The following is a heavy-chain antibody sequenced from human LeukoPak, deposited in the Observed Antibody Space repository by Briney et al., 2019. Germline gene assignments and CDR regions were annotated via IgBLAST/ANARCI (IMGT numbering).Heavy chain of an antibody. CDR3: AREAGSEVDYYDSSGPEGAFDI. D-gene: IGHD3-22*01. CDR2: IKQDGSEK. Sequence: GSLRLSCAASGFTFSSYWMSWVRQAPGKGLEWVANIKQDGSEKYYVDSVKGRFTISRDNAKNSLYLQMNSLRAEDTAVYYCAREAGSEVDYYDSSGPEGAFDIWGQGTMVTVSS. CDR1: GFTFSSYW. V-gene: IGHV3-7*03. J-gene: IGHJ3*02.